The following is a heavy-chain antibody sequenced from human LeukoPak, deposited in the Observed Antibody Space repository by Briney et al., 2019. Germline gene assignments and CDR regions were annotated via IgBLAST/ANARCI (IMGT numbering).Heavy chain of an antibody. J-gene: IGHJ4*02. CDR1: GFTFSTCW. CDR3: ARDPSVMPFDY. Sequence: SGGSLRLSCAASGFTFSTCWMSWVRQAPGKGLEWVANIKPDGSDKYYVDSVKVRFTISRDNAKNSLNLQMNSLRAEDTAVYYCARDPSVMPFDYWGQGTLVTVSS. D-gene: IGHD3-16*01. V-gene: IGHV3-7*01. CDR2: IKPDGSDK.